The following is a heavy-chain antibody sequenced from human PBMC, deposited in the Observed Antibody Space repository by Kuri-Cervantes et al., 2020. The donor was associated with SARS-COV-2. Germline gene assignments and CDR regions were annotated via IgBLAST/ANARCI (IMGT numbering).Heavy chain of an antibody. J-gene: IGHJ6*02. Sequence: GGSLRLSCAASGFTFSSYGMHWVRQASGKGLEWVAVISYDGSNKYYADSVKGRFTISRDNSKNTLYLQMNSLRAEDTAVYYCAKALRIVVVPAALGFDYYYGMDVWGQGTTVTVSS. CDR3: AKALRIVVVPAALGFDYYYGMDV. CDR2: ISYDGSNK. D-gene: IGHD2-2*01. CDR1: GFTFSSYG. V-gene: IGHV3-30*18.